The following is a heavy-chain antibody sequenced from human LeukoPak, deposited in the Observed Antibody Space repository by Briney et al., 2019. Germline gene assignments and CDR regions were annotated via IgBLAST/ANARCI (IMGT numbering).Heavy chain of an antibody. J-gene: IGHJ4*02. CDR1: GFTFSRYA. V-gene: IGHV3-23*01. D-gene: IGHD3-16*01. Sequence: GGSLRLSCAASGFTFSRYAMSWVRQAPGKGLEWVSAISGSGGSTYYADSVKGRFTISRDISKNTLYLQMNSLRAEDTAVYYCARCWGEFLPGQLTLDYWGQGTLVTVSS. CDR3: ARCWGEFLPGQLTLDY. CDR2: ISGSGGST.